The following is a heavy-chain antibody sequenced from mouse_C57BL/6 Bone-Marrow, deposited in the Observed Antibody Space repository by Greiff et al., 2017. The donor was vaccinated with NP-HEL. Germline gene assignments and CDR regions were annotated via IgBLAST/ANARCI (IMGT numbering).Heavy chain of an antibody. V-gene: IGHV1-74*01. D-gene: IGHD1-1*01. Sequence: QVQLQQPGAELVKPGASVKVSCKASGYTFTSYWMHWVKQRPGQGLEWIGRIHPSDSDTNYNQKFKGKATLTVDKSSSTAYRQLSSLTSEDSAVYYCAIKFTTVVAYYYAMDYWGQGTSVTVAS. J-gene: IGHJ4*01. CDR3: AIKFTTVVAYYYAMDY. CDR1: GYTFTSYW. CDR2: IHPSDSDT.